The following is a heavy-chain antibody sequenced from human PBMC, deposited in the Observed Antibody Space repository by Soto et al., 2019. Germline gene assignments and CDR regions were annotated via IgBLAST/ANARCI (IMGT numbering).Heavy chain of an antibody. J-gene: IGHJ4*02. CDR1: GLTFNKYW. Sequence: GGSLRLSCAASGLTFNKYWMTWVRQAPGKGLEWVATIKHDGSEKSNLDSVEGRFTISRDNAKNSLYLEMNSLRAEDTAVYYCARESEDLTSNFDYWGQGTLVTVSS. V-gene: IGHV3-7*01. CDR2: IKHDGSEK. CDR3: ARESEDLTSNFDY.